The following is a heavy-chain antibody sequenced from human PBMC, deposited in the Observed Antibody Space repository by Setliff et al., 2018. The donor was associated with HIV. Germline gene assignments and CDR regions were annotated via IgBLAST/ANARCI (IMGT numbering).Heavy chain of an antibody. CDR3: AREGPYGESSGYNYLEAFDI. V-gene: IGHV1-69*13. D-gene: IGHD3-22*01. CDR2: IIPTFGST. J-gene: IGHJ3*02. Sequence: ASVKVSCKASGGTFSNYAISWVRQAPGQGLEWMGGIIPTFGSTKYAQKFQGRVTITADESTSTADMELSSLRSEDPAVYYCAREGPYGESSGYNYLEAFDIWGQGTMGTVS. CDR1: GGTFSNYA.